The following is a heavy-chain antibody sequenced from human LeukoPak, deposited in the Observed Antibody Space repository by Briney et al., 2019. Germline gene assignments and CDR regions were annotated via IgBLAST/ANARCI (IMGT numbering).Heavy chain of an antibody. CDR1: GGSISSSSYY. Sequence: SETLSLTCTVSGGSISSSSYYWGWIRQPPGKGLEWIGSIYYSGSTYYNPSLKSRVTISVDTSKNQFSLKLSSVTAADTAVYYCARSKRIVGAVEAFDIWGQGTMVTVSS. J-gene: IGHJ3*02. CDR2: IYYSGST. V-gene: IGHV4-39*01. CDR3: ARSKRIVGAVEAFDI. D-gene: IGHD1-26*01.